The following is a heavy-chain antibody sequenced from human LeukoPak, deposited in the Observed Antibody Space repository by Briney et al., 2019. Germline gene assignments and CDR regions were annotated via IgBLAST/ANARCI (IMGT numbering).Heavy chain of an antibody. Sequence: PSETLSLTCTVSGGSICSYSWNWIRQSPGKGLEWIGRVYHSGSINYNPSLKSRVTISVDTSKNQFSLNLSSVTAADTAVYYCVSSYGGYVLDYWGQGTLVIVSS. CDR3: VSSYGGYVLDY. CDR2: VYHSGSI. D-gene: IGHD5-12*01. J-gene: IGHJ4*02. CDR1: GGSICSYS. V-gene: IGHV4-59*01.